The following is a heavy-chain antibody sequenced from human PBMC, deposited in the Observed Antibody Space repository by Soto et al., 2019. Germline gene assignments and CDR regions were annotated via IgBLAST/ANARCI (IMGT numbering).Heavy chain of an antibody. Sequence: QVQLVESGGGVVQPGRSLRLSCAASGFTFSSYGMHWVRQAPGKGLEWVAVISYDGSNKYYADSVKGRFTISRDNSKNTLYRQMNSQRAEDTAVYYCAKGYFQHWGQGTLVTVSS. J-gene: IGHJ1*01. CDR2: ISYDGSNK. V-gene: IGHV3-30*18. CDR1: GFTFSSYG. CDR3: AKGYFQH.